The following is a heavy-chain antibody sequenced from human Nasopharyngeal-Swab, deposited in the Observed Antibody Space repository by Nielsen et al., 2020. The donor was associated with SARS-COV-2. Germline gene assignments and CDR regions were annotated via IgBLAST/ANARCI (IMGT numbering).Heavy chain of an antibody. Sequence: ASVKVSCKGSGCTFHSFDVTWVRQAPGQGLEWMGWISTQTGYTNYAQRLQGRVTMTTDTFTTTAYMELRSLRFDDAAVYYCARGRGPTDYWGQGTLVTVSS. J-gene: IGHJ4*02. V-gene: IGHV1-18*01. D-gene: IGHD3-10*01. CDR3: ARGRGPTDY. CDR1: GCTFHSFD. CDR2: ISTQTGYT.